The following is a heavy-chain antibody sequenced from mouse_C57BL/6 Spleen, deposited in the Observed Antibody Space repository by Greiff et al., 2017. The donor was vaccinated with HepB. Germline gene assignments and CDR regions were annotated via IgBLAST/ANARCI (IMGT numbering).Heavy chain of an antibody. CDR2: ISGGGGNT. V-gene: IGHV5-9*01. CDR1: GFTFSSYT. J-gene: IGHJ3*01. D-gene: IGHD1-1*01. Sequence: EVQRVESGGGLVKPGGSLKLSCAASGFTFSSYTMSWVRQTPEKTLEWVATISGGGGNTYYPDSVKGRFTISRDNAKNTLYLQMSSLRSEDTALYYCARQGYYGSSQAWFAYWGQGTLVTVSA. CDR3: ARQGYYGSSQAWFAY.